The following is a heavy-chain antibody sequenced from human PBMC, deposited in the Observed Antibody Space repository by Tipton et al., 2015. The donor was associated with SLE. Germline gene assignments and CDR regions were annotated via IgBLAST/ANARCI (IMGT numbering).Heavy chain of an antibody. D-gene: IGHD6-19*01. J-gene: IGHJ4*02. Sequence: LRLSCTVSGGSVSSGSYYWSWIRQPPGKGLEWIGYIYYTGSTNYNPSLKSRVTISVDTSKNQFSLKLSSVTAADTAVYYCARVFCPQSVAGPSPYCGQGSLFTVSS. CDR3: ARVFCPQSVAGPSPY. CDR1: GGSVSSGSYY. V-gene: IGHV4-61*01. CDR2: IYYTGST.